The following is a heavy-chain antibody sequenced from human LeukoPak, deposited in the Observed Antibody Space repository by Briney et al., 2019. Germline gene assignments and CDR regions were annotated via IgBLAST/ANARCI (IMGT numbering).Heavy chain of an antibody. Sequence: GGSLRLSCAASGFTFSSYSMNWVRQAPGKGLEWVSSISSSSSYIYYADSVKGRFTISRDNAKNSLYLQMNSLRAEDTAVYYCARDIAKVYGSGSYLGDYWGQGTLVTVSS. CDR1: GFTFSSYS. D-gene: IGHD3-10*01. CDR2: ISSSSSYI. J-gene: IGHJ4*02. CDR3: ARDIAKVYGSGSYLGDY. V-gene: IGHV3-21*01.